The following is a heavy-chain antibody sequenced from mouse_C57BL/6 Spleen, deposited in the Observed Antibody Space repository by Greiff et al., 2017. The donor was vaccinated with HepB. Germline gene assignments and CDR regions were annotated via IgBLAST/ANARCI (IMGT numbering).Heavy chain of an antibody. CDR1: GFTFSSYG. Sequence: EVMLVESGGDLVKPGGSLKLSCAASGFTFSSYGMSWVRQTPDKRLEWVATISSGGSYTYYPDSVKGRFTISRDNAKNTLYLQMSSLKSEDTAMYYGARPYYGYYDGGYAMDYWGQGTSVTVSS. D-gene: IGHD2-1*01. J-gene: IGHJ4*01. V-gene: IGHV5-6*01. CDR3: ARPYYGYYDGGYAMDY. CDR2: ISSGGSYT.